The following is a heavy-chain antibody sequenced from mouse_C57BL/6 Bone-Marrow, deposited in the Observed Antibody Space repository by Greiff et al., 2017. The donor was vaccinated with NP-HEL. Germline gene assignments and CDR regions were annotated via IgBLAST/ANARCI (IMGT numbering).Heavy chain of an antibody. Sequence: EVKLVESGGDLVKPGGSLKLSCAASGFTFSSYGMSWVRQTPDKRLEWVATLSSGGSYTYYPDSVKGRFTISRDNAKNTLYLQMSSLKSEDTAMYYCARHGLYYFDYWGQGTTLTVSS. J-gene: IGHJ2*01. CDR1: GFTFSSYG. CDR2: LSSGGSYT. CDR3: ARHGLYYFDY. V-gene: IGHV5-6*02.